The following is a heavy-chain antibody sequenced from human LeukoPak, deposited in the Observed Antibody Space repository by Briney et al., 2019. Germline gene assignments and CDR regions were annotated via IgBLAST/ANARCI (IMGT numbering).Heavy chain of an antibody. V-gene: IGHV4-34*01. CDR2: INHSGST. D-gene: IGHD5-12*01. J-gene: IGHJ4*02. CDR3: ARDSNLIQWLGPVDY. CDR1: GGSISSYY. Sequence: SSETLSLTCSVSGGSISSYYWSWIRQPPGKGLEWIGEINHSGSTNYNPSLKSRVTISVDTSKNQFSLKLSSVTAADTAVYYCARDSNLIQWLGPVDYWGQGTLVTVSS.